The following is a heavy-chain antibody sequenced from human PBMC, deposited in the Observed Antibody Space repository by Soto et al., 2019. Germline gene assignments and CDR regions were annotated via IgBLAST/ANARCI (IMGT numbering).Heavy chain of an antibody. CDR3: ARAEKSAINYVDY. CDR1: GDSVNSYY. Sequence: SETLSLTCTVTGDSVNSYYWSWMRQPPGKGLECMGYVYYSGSTNYNPSLKSRVTISVDTSKNQISLRLKSVTAADTAVYYCARAEKSAINYVDYWGQGSLVTVSS. V-gene: IGHV4-59*02. J-gene: IGHJ4*02. CDR2: VYYSGST. D-gene: IGHD6-25*01.